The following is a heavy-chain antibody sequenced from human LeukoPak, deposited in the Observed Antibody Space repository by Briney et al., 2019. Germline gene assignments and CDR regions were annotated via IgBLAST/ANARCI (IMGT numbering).Heavy chain of an antibody. D-gene: IGHD5-24*01. CDR3: AKEGRSLQTY. Sequence: GGSLRLSCAASGFTFRDYWMHWVRQAPGKGLVWVSRLHSDGSNTTYADSVKGRFTISRDNAKNSLYLQMNSLRVEDTAVYYCAKEGRSLQTYWGQGTLVTVSS. CDR2: LHSDGSNT. J-gene: IGHJ4*02. V-gene: IGHV3-74*01. CDR1: GFTFRDYW.